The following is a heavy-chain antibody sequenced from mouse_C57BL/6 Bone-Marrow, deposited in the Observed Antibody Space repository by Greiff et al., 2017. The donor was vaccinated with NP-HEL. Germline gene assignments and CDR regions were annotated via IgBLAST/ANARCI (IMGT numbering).Heavy chain of an antibody. CDR3: ARRRAMDY. V-gene: IGHV5-6*02. J-gene: IGHJ4*01. Sequence: EVKLVESGGDLVKPGGSLKLSCAASGFTFSSYGMSWVRQTPDKRLEWVATISSGGSYTYYPDSVKGRFTISRDNAKNTLYLQISSLKSEDTAMYYCARRRAMDYWGQGTSVTVSS. CDR2: ISSGGSYT. CDR1: GFTFSSYG.